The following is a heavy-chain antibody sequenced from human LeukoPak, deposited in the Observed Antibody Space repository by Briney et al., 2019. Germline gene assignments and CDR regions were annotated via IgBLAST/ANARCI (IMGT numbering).Heavy chain of an antibody. CDR3: ARDYKYAFDN. V-gene: IGHV3-48*01. CDR1: GFTFSDYS. J-gene: IGHJ4*02. D-gene: IGHD5-24*01. Sequence: GGSLRLSFAASGFTFSDYSMNWVRQAPGKGLEWISYIGIDSGNTNYADSVKGRFTISGDKAKNSLYLQMNSLRVEDTAVYYCARDYKYAFDNWGQGTLVTVSS. CDR2: IGIDSGNT.